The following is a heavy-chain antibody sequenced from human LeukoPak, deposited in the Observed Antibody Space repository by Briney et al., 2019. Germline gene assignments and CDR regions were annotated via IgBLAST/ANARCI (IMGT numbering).Heavy chain of an antibody. CDR2: IIPIFGTA. J-gene: IGHJ6*02. Sequence: SVKVSCKASGGTFSSYVISWVRQAPGQGLEWMGGIIPIFGTANYAQKFQGRVTITADESTSTAYMELSSLRSEDTAVYYCARLVVVVAARYYYGMDVWGQGTTVTVSS. CDR1: GGTFSSYV. D-gene: IGHD2-15*01. CDR3: ARLVVVVAARYYYGMDV. V-gene: IGHV1-69*13.